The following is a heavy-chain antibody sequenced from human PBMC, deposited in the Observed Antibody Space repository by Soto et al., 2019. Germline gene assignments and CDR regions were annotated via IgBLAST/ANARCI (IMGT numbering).Heavy chain of an antibody. CDR1: GGSIISGGYY. CDR3: ARTGVTANGYYFDY. Sequence: PSETLSLTCTVSGGSIISGGYYFICIRQHPGKGLEWIGYIYYSGSTYYNPSLKSRVTISVDTSKNQFSLKLSSVTAADTAVYYCARTGVTANGYYFDYWGQGTLVTVSS. J-gene: IGHJ4*02. V-gene: IGHV4-31*03. CDR2: IYYSGST. D-gene: IGHD2-21*02.